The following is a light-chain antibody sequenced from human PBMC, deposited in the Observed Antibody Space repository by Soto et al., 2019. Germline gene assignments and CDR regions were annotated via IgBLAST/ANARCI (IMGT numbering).Light chain of an antibody. J-gene: IGLJ2*01. V-gene: IGLV3-9*01. Sequence: SYELSQPLSVSVALGQTARITCGGNNIGSKNVHWYQQKPGQAPVLVIYREANRSTGIPERFSGSNSGNTATLTISRAQAGDEGDYYCQIWDSSIVFGGGTKLTVL. CDR3: QIWDSSIV. CDR2: REA. CDR1: NIGSKN.